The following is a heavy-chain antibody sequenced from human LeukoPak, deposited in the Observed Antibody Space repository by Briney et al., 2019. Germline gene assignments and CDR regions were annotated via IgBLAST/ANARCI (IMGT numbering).Heavy chain of an antibody. CDR3: ARELKDILTSYQFDY. J-gene: IGHJ4*02. CDR1: GYTFTGYY. D-gene: IGHD3-9*01. CDR2: INPNSGGT. Sequence: GASVKVSCKASGYTFTGYYMHWVRQAPGQGLEWMGWINPNSGGTNYAQKFQGWVTMTRDTSISTAYMELSRLRSDDTAVYYCARELKDILTSYQFDYWGQGTLVTVSS. V-gene: IGHV1-2*04.